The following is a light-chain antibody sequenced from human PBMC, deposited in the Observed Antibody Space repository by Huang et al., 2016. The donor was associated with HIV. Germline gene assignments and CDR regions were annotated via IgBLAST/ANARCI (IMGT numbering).Light chain of an antibody. CDR1: QSVSSSH. CDR2: GAS. J-gene: IGKJ1*01. CDR3: QQYGTSTST. V-gene: IGKV3-20*01. Sequence: EIVLTQSPGTLSLSPGEGATLSCRASQSVSSSHVAWYQQKAGQSPSLLIYGASSRASGTPNRFSGSGSGTDFTLTISRLDPEDFAVYYCQQYGTSTSTFGQGTRVEVK.